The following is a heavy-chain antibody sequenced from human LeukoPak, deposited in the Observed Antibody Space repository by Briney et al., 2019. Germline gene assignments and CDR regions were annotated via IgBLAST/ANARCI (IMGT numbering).Heavy chain of an antibody. Sequence: SGPTLVNPTQTLTLTCTFSGFSLITSGVGVGWTRQPPGKAPECLALIYWDNDRRYNPSLRSRLTISKDTSKNQVVLTMTNMEPVDTATYYCAHRVFQGGYWDSGKFDYRGQGTPVTVSS. CDR1: GFSLITSGVG. V-gene: IGHV2-5*02. CDR2: IYWDNDR. D-gene: IGHD2-8*02. CDR3: AHRVFQGGYWDSGKFDY. J-gene: IGHJ4*02.